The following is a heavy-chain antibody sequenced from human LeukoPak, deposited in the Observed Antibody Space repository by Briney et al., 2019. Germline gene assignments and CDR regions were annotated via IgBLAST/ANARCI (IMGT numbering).Heavy chain of an antibody. J-gene: IGHJ5*01. CDR1: GFTVSSNY. CDR2: IYSGGST. D-gene: IGHD2-8*02. Sequence: EGSLRLSCAASGFTVSSNYMSWVRQAPGKGLEWVSVIYSGGSTYYADSVKGRFTISRDNVDNVVYLQMNSLGAEDTAVYYCARVAVSGPTGWFDSWGQGTLVIVSS. CDR3: ARVAVSGPTGWFDS. V-gene: IGHV3-66*01.